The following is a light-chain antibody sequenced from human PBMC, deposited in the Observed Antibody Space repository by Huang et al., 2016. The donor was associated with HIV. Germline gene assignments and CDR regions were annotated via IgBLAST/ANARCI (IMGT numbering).Light chain of an antibody. CDR1: QSVLYSSNNKNY. CDR2: WAS. Sequence: DIVMTQSPDSLAVSLGERATINCKSSQSVLYSSNNKNYLAWYQQKPGQLPKLLIYWASTRESGVPDRFRGSGSGTDFTLTISSLQAEDVAVYYCQQYYSTLSFGGGTKVEIK. V-gene: IGKV4-1*01. J-gene: IGKJ4*01. CDR3: QQYYSTLS.